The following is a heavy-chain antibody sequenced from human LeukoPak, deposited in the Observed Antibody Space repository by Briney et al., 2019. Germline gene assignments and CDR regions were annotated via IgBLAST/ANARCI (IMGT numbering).Heavy chain of an antibody. CDR2: IWYVGTHK. CDR3: GRDEGAGTSGIDY. D-gene: IGHD2-2*01. V-gene: IGHV3-33*01. Sequence: SLRLSCAASGFNFSSYGMHCVRQAPGNGLEWVTVIWYVGTHKYYAESVKGPLTIPRDNSKNIVYLQMNSLRDGGTAVSYCGRDEGAGTSGIDYWGQGTLGTVS. J-gene: IGHJ4*02. CDR1: GFNFSSYG.